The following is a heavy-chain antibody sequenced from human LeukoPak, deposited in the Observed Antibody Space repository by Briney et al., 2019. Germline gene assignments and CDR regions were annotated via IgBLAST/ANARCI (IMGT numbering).Heavy chain of an antibody. D-gene: IGHD3-22*01. CDR2: INHSGTT. CDR1: GGSISSSSYY. CDR3: ARRTGTYYYDSSGYSPWRYYFDY. V-gene: IGHV4-39*07. Sequence: SETLSLTCTVSGGSISSSSYYWGWIRQPPGKGLEWIGDINHSGTTNYSPSLKSRVTISVDTSKNQFSLNLSSVTAADTAVFYCARRTGTYYYDSSGYSPWRYYFDYWGQGTLVTVSS. J-gene: IGHJ4*02.